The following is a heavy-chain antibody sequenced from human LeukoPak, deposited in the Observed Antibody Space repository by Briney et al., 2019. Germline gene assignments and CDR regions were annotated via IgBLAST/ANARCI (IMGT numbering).Heavy chain of an antibody. CDR3: ASESGYRKSSVYYYYMDV. V-gene: IGHV4-38-2*01. D-gene: IGHD3-3*01. J-gene: IGHJ6*03. CDR2: IYHSGST. CDR1: GYSISSGYY. Sequence: SETLSLTCAVSGYSISSGYYWGWIRQPPGKGLEWIGSIYHSGSTYYNPSLKSRVTISVDTSKNQFSLKLSSVTAADTAVYYCASESGYRKSSVYYYYMDVWGKGTTVTVSS.